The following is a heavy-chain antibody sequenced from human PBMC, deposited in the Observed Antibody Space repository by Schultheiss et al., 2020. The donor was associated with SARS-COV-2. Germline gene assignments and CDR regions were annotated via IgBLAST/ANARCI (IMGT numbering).Heavy chain of an antibody. CDR2: IYYSGST. Sequence: SETLSLTCTVSGGSISSSSYYWGWIRQPPGKGLEWIGSIYYSGSTYYNPSLKSRVTISVDTSKNQFSLKLSSVTAADTAVYYCARHGDGYNIWGQGTLVTVSS. J-gene: IGHJ4*02. V-gene: IGHV4-39*01. CDR1: GGSISSSSYY. D-gene: IGHD5-24*01. CDR3: ARHGDGYNI.